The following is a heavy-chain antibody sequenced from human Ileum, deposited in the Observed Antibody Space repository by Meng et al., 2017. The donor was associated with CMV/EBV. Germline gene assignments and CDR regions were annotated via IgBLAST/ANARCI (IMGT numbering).Heavy chain of an antibody. CDR2: IFYRGNT. Sequence: GGSIDGSDYYWDWIRQSPGKGLEWIGSIFYRGNTNYNPSLKSRVAISVDTSKNQFFLNLDSVTAADTAIYYCARDNVSTSTNRLDSWGQGTLVTVSS. J-gene: IGHJ5*01. D-gene: IGHD3-16*01. CDR1: GGSIDGSDYY. V-gene: IGHV4-39*07. CDR3: ARDNVSTSTNRLDS.